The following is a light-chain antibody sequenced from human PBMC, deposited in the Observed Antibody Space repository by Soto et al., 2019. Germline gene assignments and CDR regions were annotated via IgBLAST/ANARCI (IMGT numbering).Light chain of an antibody. CDR2: DVT. Sequence: QSALTQPASVSGSPGQSITISCTGTSSDVGGYDYVSWYQQHPGNAPKLMIYDVTNRPSGVSNRFSGSKSGNTASLTISGLQAEDEADYDCSSYTTSSTLVFGGGTKLTV. J-gene: IGLJ3*02. V-gene: IGLV2-14*01. CDR1: SSDVGGYDY. CDR3: SSYTTSSTLV.